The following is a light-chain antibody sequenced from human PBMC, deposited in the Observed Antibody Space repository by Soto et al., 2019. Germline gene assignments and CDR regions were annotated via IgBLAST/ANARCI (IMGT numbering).Light chain of an antibody. CDR1: QSVSSY. Sequence: EIVLTQSRATLSLSPGERATLSCRASQSVSSYLAWYQQKPGQAPRLLIYDASNRATGIPARFSGSGSGTDFTLTNSSLEPEDFAVYYCQQRSNWHPTFGGGTKVDIK. V-gene: IGKV3-11*01. J-gene: IGKJ4*01. CDR2: DAS. CDR3: QQRSNWHPT.